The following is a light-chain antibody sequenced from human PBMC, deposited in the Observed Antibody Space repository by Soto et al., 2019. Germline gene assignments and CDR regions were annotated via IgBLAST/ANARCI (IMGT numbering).Light chain of an antibody. Sequence: QSALTQPRSVSGSPGQSVTISCTGTSSDVGSYNYVSWYQQHPGKAPKLMIYDVSKRPSGVPDRFSGSKSGNTASLTISGLQAEDEADYYCCSSAGTYTSVFGGGTKLTVL. J-gene: IGLJ3*02. CDR1: SSDVGSYNY. CDR3: CSSAGTYTSV. V-gene: IGLV2-11*01. CDR2: DVS.